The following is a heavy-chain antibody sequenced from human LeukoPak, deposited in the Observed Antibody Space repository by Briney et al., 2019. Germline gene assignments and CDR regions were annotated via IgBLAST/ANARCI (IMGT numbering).Heavy chain of an antibody. CDR1: GGSISSYY. V-gene: IGHV4-59*08. D-gene: IGHD6-19*01. J-gene: IGHJ4*02. Sequence: KPSETLSLTCTVSGGSISSYYWSWIRQSPGKGLEWIGYINHSGSTNYNPSLRSRVTISIDTSKNQFSLKLSSVTAADTAVYYCARRYSSGGGYLDFWGQGTLVTVSS. CDR2: INHSGST. CDR3: ARRYSSGGGYLDF.